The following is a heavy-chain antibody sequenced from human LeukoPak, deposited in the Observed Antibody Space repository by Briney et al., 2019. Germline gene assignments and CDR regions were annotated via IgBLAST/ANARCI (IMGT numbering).Heavy chain of an antibody. CDR1: GFTFSRYW. J-gene: IGHJ4*02. Sequence: GGSLRLSCAASGFTFSRYWMSWVRQAPGKGLEWVANIKQDGSEKYYVDSVKGRFTISRDNAKNSLYLQMNSLRAEDTAVYYCARDRSSRGFDYWGQGTLVTVSS. V-gene: IGHV3-7*04. CDR2: IKQDGSEK. D-gene: IGHD6-13*01. CDR3: ARDRSSRGFDY.